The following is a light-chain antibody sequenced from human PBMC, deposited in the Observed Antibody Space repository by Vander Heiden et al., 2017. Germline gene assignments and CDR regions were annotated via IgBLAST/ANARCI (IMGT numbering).Light chain of an antibody. CDR2: DVS. CDR1: SNDVGGYNF. Sequence: QSALTQPRPVSGSPGQSVTISCTGTSNDVGGYNFVSWHQHHPGKAPKLMIYDVSKRPSGVPDRFSGSKSGNTASLTISGLQAEDEADYYCCSYAGSYTVVFGGGTKLTVL. CDR3: CSYAGSYTVV. V-gene: IGLV2-11*01. J-gene: IGLJ2*01.